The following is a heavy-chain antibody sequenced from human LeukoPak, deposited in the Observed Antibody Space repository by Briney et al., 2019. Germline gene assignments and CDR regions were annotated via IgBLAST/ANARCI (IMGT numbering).Heavy chain of an antibody. Sequence: ASVKVSCKASGYTFTSYGISWVRQAPGQGLEWMGWISAYNGNTNDAQKFQGRVTMTTDTSTSTAYMELRSLTSDDTAVFYCARDRDGYNGGDYWGQGTLVTVSS. CDR3: ARDRDGYNGGDY. V-gene: IGHV1-18*01. D-gene: IGHD5-24*01. J-gene: IGHJ4*02. CDR1: GYTFTSYG. CDR2: ISAYNGNT.